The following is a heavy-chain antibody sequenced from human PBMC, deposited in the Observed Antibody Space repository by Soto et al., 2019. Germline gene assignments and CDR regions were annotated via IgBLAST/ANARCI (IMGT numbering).Heavy chain of an antibody. D-gene: IGHD6-19*01. V-gene: IGHV4-31*03. J-gene: IGHJ4*02. Sequence: SETLSLTCTVSGGSISSGGYYWSWIRQHPGKGLEWIGYIYYSGSTYYNPSLKSRVTISVDTSKNQFSLKLSSVTAADTAVYYCARARAGGGWSPYYFDYWGQGTLVTVSS. CDR3: ARARAGGGWSPYYFDY. CDR2: IYYSGST. CDR1: GGSISSGGYY.